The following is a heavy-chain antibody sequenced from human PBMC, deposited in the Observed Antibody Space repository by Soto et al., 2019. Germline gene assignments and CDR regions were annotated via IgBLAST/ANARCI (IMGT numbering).Heavy chain of an antibody. CDR2: FYSSGSI. V-gene: IGHV4-39*07. CDR1: GYSITAGGYY. Sequence: PSETLSLTCFVSGYSITAGGYYWSWIRHNPGKGLEWIGSFYSSGSIIYNPSLRSRVSISGDTSSNQFSMSLTSVTAAHTARYYCARTYSSGSGWFHPWGQGALVTVSS. J-gene: IGHJ5*02. D-gene: IGHD6-19*01. CDR3: ARTYSSGSGWFHP.